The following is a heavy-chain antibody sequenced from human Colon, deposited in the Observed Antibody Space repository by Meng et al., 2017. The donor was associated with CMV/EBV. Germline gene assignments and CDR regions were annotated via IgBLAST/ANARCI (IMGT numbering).Heavy chain of an antibody. CDR2: LNHNSGDT. CDR1: GYICTGYF. Sequence: VQLVRSGDEVMKPGASVKVSCKTSGYICTGYFMFWVRQAPGQGLEWMGSLNHNSGDTNSAQKFDGRLTMTRDTSIHTAYMELGSLRSDDTAVYYCATISGGDFDFWGQGTLVTVSS. CDR3: ATISGGDFDF. J-gene: IGHJ4*02. V-gene: IGHV1-2*02. D-gene: IGHD3-10*01.